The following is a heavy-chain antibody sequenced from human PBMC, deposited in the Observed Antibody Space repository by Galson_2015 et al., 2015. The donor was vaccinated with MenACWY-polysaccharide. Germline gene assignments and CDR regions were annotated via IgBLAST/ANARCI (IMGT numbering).Heavy chain of an antibody. V-gene: IGHV1-8*01. CDR3: TRINARKHTFVDS. Sequence: SVKVSCKASGYTFSSYDIDWVRQASGQGLEWMGWMNPNSGNTGYAQKFQGRVAMTRDTATSTAYMELRMLRYDDTAVYYCTRINARKHTFVDSWGQGTLVSVS. D-gene: IGHD2-8*01. CDR2: MNPNSGNT. J-gene: IGHJ4*02. CDR1: GYTFSSYD.